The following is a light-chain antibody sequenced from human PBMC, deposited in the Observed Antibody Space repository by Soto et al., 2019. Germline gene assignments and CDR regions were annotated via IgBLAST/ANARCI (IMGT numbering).Light chain of an antibody. CDR1: QSVDSSY. CDR2: GAS. V-gene: IGKV3-15*01. Sequence: EIVLTQSPCTLSLSPGERATLSCRASQSVDSSYLAWYQQTPGQAPRLLIYGASTRATVIPAGFSGSGSGTEFTLTISSLQSEDFAVYYCQQYHSWPPTFGQGTKVDIK. J-gene: IGKJ1*01. CDR3: QQYHSWPPT.